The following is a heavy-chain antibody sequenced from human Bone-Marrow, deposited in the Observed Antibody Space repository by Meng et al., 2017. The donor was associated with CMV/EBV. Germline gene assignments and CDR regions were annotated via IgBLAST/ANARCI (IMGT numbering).Heavy chain of an antibody. J-gene: IGHJ4*02. V-gene: IGHV4-34*01. CDR2: INHSGST. D-gene: IGHD2-8*01. Sequence: SETLSLTCAVYGGSFSGYYWSWIRQPPGKGLEWIGEINHSGSTNYNPSLKSRVTISVDTSKNQFSLQLNSVTPEDTAVYYCARSVNMVYAIKSPNFDYWGQGTLVTVSS. CDR3: ARSVNMVYAIKSPNFDY. CDR1: GGSFSGYY.